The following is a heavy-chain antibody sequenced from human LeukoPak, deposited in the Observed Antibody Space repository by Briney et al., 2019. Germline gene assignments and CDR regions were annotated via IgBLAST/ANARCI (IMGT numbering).Heavy chain of an antibody. D-gene: IGHD6-19*01. CDR3: ARTKPEQWLVAFGH. CDR2: IYWNGEK. Sequence: SGPTLVKPTQTLTLTCTFSGFSLSTSGVGVGWIRQPPGKALEWLALIYWNGEKRQNSSLKSRLTVTKDTSKNQVVLTLTNMDPVDTATYYCARTKPEQWLVAFGHWGQGTLVTVSS. J-gene: IGHJ4*02. V-gene: IGHV2-5*01. CDR1: GFSLSTSGVG.